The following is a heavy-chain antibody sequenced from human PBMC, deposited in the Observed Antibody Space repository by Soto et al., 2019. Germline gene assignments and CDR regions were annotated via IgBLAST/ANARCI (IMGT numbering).Heavy chain of an antibody. V-gene: IGHV4-39*01. CDR2: IYYSGST. Sequence: SETLSLTCTVSGGSISSSSYYWGWIRQPPGKGLEWIGSIYYSGSTYYNPSLKSRVTISVDTSKNQFSLKLSSVTAADTAVYYCASFYSSSRENWFDPWGQGTLVTVSS. D-gene: IGHD6-6*01. CDR3: ASFYSSSRENWFDP. CDR1: GGSISSSSYY. J-gene: IGHJ5*02.